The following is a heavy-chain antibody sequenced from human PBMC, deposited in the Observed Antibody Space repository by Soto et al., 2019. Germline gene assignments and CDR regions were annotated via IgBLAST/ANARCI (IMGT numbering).Heavy chain of an antibody. V-gene: IGHV4-34*01. J-gene: IGHJ6*02. CDR3: ARGGKXYDFWSGYPQISYGMDV. CDR2: INHSGST. D-gene: IGHD3-3*01. CDR1: GGSFSCYY. Sequence: SETLSLTCAVYGGSFSCYYWSWIRQPPGKGLEWIGEINHSGSTNYNPSLKSRVTISVDTSKNQFSLKLSSVTAADTAVYYCARGGKXYDFWSGYPQISYGMDVWGQGTTVTVSS.